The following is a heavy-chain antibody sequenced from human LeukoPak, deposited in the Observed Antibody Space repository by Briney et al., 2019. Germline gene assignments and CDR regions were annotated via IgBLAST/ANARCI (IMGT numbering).Heavy chain of an antibody. CDR1: GYTLTELS. Sequence: VSVKVSCKVSGYTLTELSMHWVRQAPGKGLEWMGGFDPEDGETIYAQKFQGRVTMTEDTSTDTAYMELSSLRSEDTAVYYCRCYYGSGSYYTAKYFDYWGQGTLVTVSS. CDR2: FDPEDGET. J-gene: IGHJ4*02. CDR3: RCYYGSGSYYTAKYFDY. D-gene: IGHD3-10*01. V-gene: IGHV1-24*01.